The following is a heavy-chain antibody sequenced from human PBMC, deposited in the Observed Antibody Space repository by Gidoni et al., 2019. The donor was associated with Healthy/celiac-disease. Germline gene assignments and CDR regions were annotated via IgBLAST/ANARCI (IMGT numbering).Heavy chain of an antibody. CDR3: ARVDSGDGDSSYAFDI. V-gene: IGHV4-30-4*01. J-gene: IGHJ3*02. Sequence: QVQLQESGPGLVKPSPTLSLTCTVSGGPISSCDYYWSWIRQPPGKGLEWIGYIYYSGSTYYNPALKSRVTISVDTSKNQFSLKLSSVTAADTAVYYCARVDSGDGDSSYAFDIWGQGTMVTVSS. D-gene: IGHD2-21*01. CDR2: IYYSGST. CDR1: GGPISSCDYY.